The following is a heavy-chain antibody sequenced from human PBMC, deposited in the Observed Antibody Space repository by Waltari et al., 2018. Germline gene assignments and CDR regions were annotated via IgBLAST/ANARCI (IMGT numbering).Heavy chain of an antibody. J-gene: IGHJ4*02. CDR3: GKAGSAYYFDF. D-gene: IGHD3-3*01. V-gene: IGHV3-23*01. Sequence: EVQLLESGGDLVQPGGSLRLSCAGSGFTFSIYAMTWVRQAPGKGLQSVSVISGDGDHTFYADSVKGRFTISRDNSRNMLYLQMDSLRADDTAQYYCGKAGSAYYFDFWGQGALVTVSS. CDR2: ISGDGDHT. CDR1: GFTFSIYA.